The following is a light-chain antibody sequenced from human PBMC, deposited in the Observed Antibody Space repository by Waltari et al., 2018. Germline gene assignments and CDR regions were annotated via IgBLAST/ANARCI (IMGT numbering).Light chain of an antibody. CDR3: SSPSTKNGVI. CDR2: DVN. J-gene: IGLJ2*01. CDR1: SSDVGGDDS. V-gene: IGLV2-14*03. Sequence: QSALTQPASVSGSPGQSITISCTGSSSDVGGDDSVSWYEDHPGQAPKVIIYDVNKRPSGVSGRFAGSQSGNPASPTIPGLQAEDGATFYCSSPSTKNGVIFGGGTKVTVL.